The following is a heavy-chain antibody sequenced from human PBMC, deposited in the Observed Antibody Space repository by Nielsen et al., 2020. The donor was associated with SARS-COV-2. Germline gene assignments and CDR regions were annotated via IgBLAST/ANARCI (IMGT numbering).Heavy chain of an antibody. V-gene: IGHV4-30-4*01. CDR2: IYYSGST. D-gene: IGHD3-10*01. J-gene: IGHJ5*02. Sequence: SETLSLTCTVSGGSISSGDYYWSWIRQPPGKGLEWIGYIYYSGSTYYNPSLKSRVTISVDTSKNQFSLKLSSVTAADTAVYYCARVLGRTVRGVWFDPWGQGTLVTVSS. CDR1: GGSISSGDYY. CDR3: ARVLGRTVRGVWFDP.